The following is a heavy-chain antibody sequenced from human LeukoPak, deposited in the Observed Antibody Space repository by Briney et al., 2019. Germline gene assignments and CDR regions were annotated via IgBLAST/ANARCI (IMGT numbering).Heavy chain of an antibody. CDR3: TTDGIRSY. CDR1: GLTFSNAW. V-gene: IGHV3-15*01. CDR2: SKSKTDGGTT. Sequence: GGSLRLSCAASGLTFSNAWMSWVRQAPGKGLEWVGRSKSKTDGGTTDYATTVKGRFTITRDDSKNTLYLQMNSLKTEDTAVYYCTTDGIRSYWGQGTLVTVSS. J-gene: IGHJ4*02. D-gene: IGHD1-1*01.